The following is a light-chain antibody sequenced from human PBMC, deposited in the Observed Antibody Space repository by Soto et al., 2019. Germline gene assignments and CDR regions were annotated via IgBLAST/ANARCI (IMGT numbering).Light chain of an antibody. CDR1: QSALYNSNDRNY. CDR3: QQYYTTPWT. J-gene: IGKJ1*01. V-gene: IGKV4-1*01. CDR2: WAS. Sequence: DIGMTQSPDSLAVSLGERATINCKSSQSALYNSNDRNYLAWFQQKPGQPPKLLIYWASTRESGVPDRFSGSGSGTDFTLTISSLQAEDVAVYYCQQYYTTPWTFGQGTKVEIK.